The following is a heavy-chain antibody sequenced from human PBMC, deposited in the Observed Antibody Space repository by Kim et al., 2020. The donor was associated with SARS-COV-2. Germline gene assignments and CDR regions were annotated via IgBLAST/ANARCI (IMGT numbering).Heavy chain of an antibody. V-gene: IGHV3-74*01. CDR2: INLDGRGT. D-gene: IGHD6-6*01. J-gene: IGHJ4*02. CDR1: GFTFNNYW. Sequence: GGSLRLSCAASGFTFNNYWMHWVRQAPGKGLVWVSRINLDGRGTSYADSVKGRFTISRDNAKNTLYLQMNSLGAEDTAVYYCAREGYSSSGFDYWGQGTLVTVSS. CDR3: AREGYSSSGFDY.